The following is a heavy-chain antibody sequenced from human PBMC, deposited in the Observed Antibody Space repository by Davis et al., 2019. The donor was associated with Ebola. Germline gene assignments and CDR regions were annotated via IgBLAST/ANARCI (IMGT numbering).Heavy chain of an antibody. D-gene: IGHD1-1*01. CDR1: GFTFSSYD. CDR3: AKVLTNGQNDY. CDR2: ISGSAGST. Sequence: PGGSLRLSCAASGFTFSSYDMHWVRQAPGRGLEWVSSISGSAGSTCYADSVKGRFTLTRDNSMNTLYLQMNSLRAEDTAVYYCAKVLTNGQNDYWGQGTLVTVSS. J-gene: IGHJ4*02. V-gene: IGHV3-23*01.